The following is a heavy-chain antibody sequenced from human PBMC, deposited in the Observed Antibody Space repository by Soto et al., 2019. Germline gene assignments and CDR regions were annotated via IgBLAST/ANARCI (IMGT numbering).Heavy chain of an antibody. CDR3: ARVPIAAYNNWFDP. Sequence: PSETLSLTCTVSGGSISSGDYYWSWIRQPPGKGLEWIGYIYYSGSTYYNPSLKSRVTISVDTSKNQFSLKLSSVTAADTAVYYCARVPIAAYNNWFDPWGQGTLVTVSS. J-gene: IGHJ5*02. D-gene: IGHD6-6*01. CDR1: GGSISSGDYY. V-gene: IGHV4-30-4*01. CDR2: IYYSGST.